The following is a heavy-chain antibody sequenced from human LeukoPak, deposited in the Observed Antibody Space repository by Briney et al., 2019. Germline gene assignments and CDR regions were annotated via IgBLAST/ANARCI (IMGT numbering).Heavy chain of an antibody. Sequence: ASVRVSCKASGYTFTSYYMHWVRQAPGQGLEWMGIINPSGGSTSYTQKFQGRVTMTRDTSTTTVYMELSSLRSQDTAVYYCARHKEVGDYYYFDYWGQGTLVTVSS. D-gene: IGHD2/OR15-2a*01. CDR3: ARHKEVGDYYYFDY. CDR1: GYTFTSYY. CDR2: INPSGGST. J-gene: IGHJ4*02. V-gene: IGHV1-46*01.